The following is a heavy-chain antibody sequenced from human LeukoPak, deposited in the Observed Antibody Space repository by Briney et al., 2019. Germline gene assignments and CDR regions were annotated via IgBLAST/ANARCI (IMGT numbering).Heavy chain of an antibody. D-gene: IGHD3-10*01. Sequence: PSETLSLTCTVSGGSISSGSCYWSWIRHPAGKGLEWIGCIYTSGSTNYNPSLKSRVTISVDTSKNQFSLKLSSVTAADTAVYYCARDRHYYGSGSYDYYYYYMDVWGKGTTVTISS. J-gene: IGHJ6*03. CDR1: GGSISSGSCY. CDR3: ARDRHYYGSGSYDYYYYYMDV. CDR2: IYTSGST. V-gene: IGHV4-61*02.